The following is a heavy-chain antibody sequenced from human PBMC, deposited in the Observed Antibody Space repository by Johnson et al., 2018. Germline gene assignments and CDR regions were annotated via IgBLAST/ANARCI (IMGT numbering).Heavy chain of an antibody. J-gene: IGHJ3*01. Sequence: QLVESGGGLVKPGWSLRLSCAASGFTFSTYSMNWVRQAPGKGLEWVSSISSSSTYIYYTDSVKGRFAISRDNAQNSLYLQMNSLRVEDTAVYYCARVEGNYYESSGYPFDAFDVWGQGTTVTVSS. V-gene: IGHV3-21*01. CDR2: ISSSSTYI. CDR3: ARVEGNYYESSGYPFDAFDV. D-gene: IGHD3-22*01. CDR1: GFTFSTYS.